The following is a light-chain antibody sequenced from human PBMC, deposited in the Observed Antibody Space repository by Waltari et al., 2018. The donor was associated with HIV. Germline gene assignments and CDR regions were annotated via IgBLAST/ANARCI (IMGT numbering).Light chain of an antibody. Sequence: DIVLTQSPDSLTVSLGEGASVSCRSSQTLFYGPDNKNHLAWYQQKAGQSPKLLISRASVRQPGVADRFSGSGSGTNFTLTISSVQAEDVAIYYCQQSYTTPLTFGPGTRV. CDR2: RAS. CDR3: QQSYTTPLT. J-gene: IGKJ3*01. V-gene: IGKV4-1*01. CDR1: QTLFYGPDNKNH.